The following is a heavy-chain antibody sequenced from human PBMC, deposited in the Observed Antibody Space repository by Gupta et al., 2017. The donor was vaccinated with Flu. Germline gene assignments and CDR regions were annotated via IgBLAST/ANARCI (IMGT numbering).Heavy chain of an antibody. CDR2: IIPIFGTA. V-gene: IGHV1-69*01. J-gene: IGHJ6*02. D-gene: IGHD2-2*01. Sequence: EWMGGIIPIFGTANYAQKFQGRVTITADESTSTAYMELSSLRSEDTAVYYCARAGVVVPAAMSGYYYYGMDVWGQGTTVTVSS. CDR3: ARAGVVVPAAMSGYYYYGMDV.